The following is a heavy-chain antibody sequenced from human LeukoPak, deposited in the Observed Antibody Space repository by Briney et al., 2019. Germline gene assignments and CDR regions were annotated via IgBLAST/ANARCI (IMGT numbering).Heavy chain of an antibody. Sequence: GGSLRLSCAAPGFTFSSYSMNWVRQAPGKGLEWVSYISSSSSTIYYADSVKGRFTISRDNAKNSLYLQMNSLRAEDTAVYYCARDGRFLEWLLHDYWGQGTLVTVSS. CDR2: ISSSSSTI. CDR3: ARDGRFLEWLLHDY. J-gene: IGHJ4*02. D-gene: IGHD3-3*01. V-gene: IGHV3-48*01. CDR1: GFTFSSYS.